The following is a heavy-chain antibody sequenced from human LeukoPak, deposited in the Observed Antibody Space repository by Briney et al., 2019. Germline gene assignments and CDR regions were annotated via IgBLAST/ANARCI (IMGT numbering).Heavy chain of an antibody. J-gene: IGHJ4*01. V-gene: IGHV4-39*07. CDR2: IYYSGST. CDR1: GGSISSSSYY. D-gene: IGHD3-10*01. Sequence: SETLSLTCTVSGGSISSSSYYWDWIRQPPGKGLEWIGSIYYSGSTYYNPSLKSRVTISVDTSKNQFSLKLSSVTAADTAVYYCNSGTYYNRDYWGQGTLVTVSS. CDR3: NSGTYYNRDY.